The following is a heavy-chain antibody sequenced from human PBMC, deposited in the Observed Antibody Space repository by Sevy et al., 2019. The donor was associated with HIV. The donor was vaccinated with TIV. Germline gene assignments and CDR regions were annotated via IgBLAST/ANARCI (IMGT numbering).Heavy chain of an antibody. CDR1: GGSVSSDNYY. CDR2: KYYGGSS. CDR3: ARGGDRQRGNGFDP. Sequence: SETLSLTCTVSGGSVSSDNYYWSWIRQPPGKGLEWIGYKYYGGSSHYNPSLRSRLTISLDTSKNQFSLILDSVTAADTAVYYCARGGDRQRGNGFDPWGQGNLVTVSS. J-gene: IGHJ5*02. V-gene: IGHV4-61*01. D-gene: IGHD1-1*01.